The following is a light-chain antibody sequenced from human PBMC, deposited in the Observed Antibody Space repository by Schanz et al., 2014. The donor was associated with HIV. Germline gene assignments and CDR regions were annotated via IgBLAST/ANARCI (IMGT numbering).Light chain of an antibody. CDR3: QQSDTFPYT. CDR1: EGIGTW. J-gene: IGKJ2*01. CDR2: EAS. V-gene: IGKV1-5*03. Sequence: DIQMTQSPSRLSASVGDSVTITCRASEGIGTWLAWYQQKPGKTPELLIYEASTLESGVPLRFSGSGSGTEFALTISSLQPDDFATYYCQQSDTFPYTFGQGTKLEIK.